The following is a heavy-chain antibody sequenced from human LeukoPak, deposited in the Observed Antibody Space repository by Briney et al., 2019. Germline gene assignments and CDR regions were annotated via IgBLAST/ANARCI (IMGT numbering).Heavy chain of an antibody. D-gene: IGHD3-10*01. V-gene: IGHV1-8*01. CDR2: MNPNSGNT. CDR3: ARGLVRGRFDRDV. J-gene: IGHJ6*02. CDR1: GYTLTSHD. Sequence: ASVKVSCKASGYTLTSHDIDWVRQATGQGLEWMGWMNPNSGNTGYAQKFQGRVTMTRDTSISTVYMELSSLTSEDTAVYYCARGLVRGRFDRDVWGQGTTVTVSS.